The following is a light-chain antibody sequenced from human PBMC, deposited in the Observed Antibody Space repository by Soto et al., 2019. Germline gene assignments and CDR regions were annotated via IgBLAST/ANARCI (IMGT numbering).Light chain of an antibody. CDR2: LGS. CDR1: QRLLHSNGNTF. Sequence: EIVMTQSPPSLTVTPGEPASISCRSSQRLLHSNGNTFLDWYVQKPGQSPQLLIYLGSNRASGVPDRVSGSEAGTDFTLKISRVEAEDVGVYYCMQDLQTPYTFGQGTKLEIK. J-gene: IGKJ2*01. CDR3: MQDLQTPYT. V-gene: IGKV2-28*01.